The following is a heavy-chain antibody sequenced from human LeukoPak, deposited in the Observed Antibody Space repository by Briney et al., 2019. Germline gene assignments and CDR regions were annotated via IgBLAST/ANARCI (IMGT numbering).Heavy chain of an antibody. D-gene: IGHD4-17*01. CDR2: ISGGGETT. CDR3: ARDYADYVGYFFFDY. V-gene: IGHV3-23*01. J-gene: IGHJ4*02. Sequence: GGSLRLSCAASGFTFNNYAMNWVRQAAGKWLEWVSSISGGGETTHYADSAKGRFTISRDNSQNTLYLQMNSLRAEDTAVYYCARDYADYVGYFFFDYWGQGTLVTVSS. CDR1: GFTFNNYA.